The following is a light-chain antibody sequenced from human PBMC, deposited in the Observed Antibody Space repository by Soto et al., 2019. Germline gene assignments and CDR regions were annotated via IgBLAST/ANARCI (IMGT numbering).Light chain of an antibody. CDR1: QSISSY. J-gene: IGKJ3*01. Sequence: DIHMTQSPSSLSASVGDRVTITCRASQSISSYLNWYQQKPGKAPKLLIYAASSLQSGVPSRFSGSGSGTDFTLTISSLQPEAFATYYCQQSYSTLPFTFGPGTKVDIK. CDR3: QQSYSTLPFT. V-gene: IGKV1-39*01. CDR2: AAS.